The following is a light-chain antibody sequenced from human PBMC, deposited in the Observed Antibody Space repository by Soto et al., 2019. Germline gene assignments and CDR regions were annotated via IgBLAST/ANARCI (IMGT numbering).Light chain of an antibody. CDR1: SSDVGGYNY. V-gene: IGLV2-14*03. CDR2: DVS. Sequence: ALTQPASVSGSPGQSITISCTGTSSDVGGYNYVSWYQQHPGRAPQLMIYDVSHRPSGVSNRFSGSRSGNTASLTISGLQAEDEADYYCSSYATSTTVLFGGGTKLTVL. CDR3: SSYATSTTVL. J-gene: IGLJ2*01.